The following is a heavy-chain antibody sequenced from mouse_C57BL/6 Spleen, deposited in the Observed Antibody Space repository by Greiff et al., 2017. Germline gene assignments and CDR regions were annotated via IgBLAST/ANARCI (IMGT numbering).Heavy chain of an antibody. Sequence: EVQRVESGGGLVKPGGSLKLSCAASGFTFSSYAMSWVRQTPEKRLEWVATISDGGSYTYYPDNVKGRFTISRDNAKNNLYLQMSHLKSEDTAMYYCARDLGDYDGYFDYWGQGTTLTVSS. V-gene: IGHV5-4*01. CDR1: GFTFSSYA. CDR2: ISDGGSYT. D-gene: IGHD2-4*01. CDR3: ARDLGDYDGYFDY. J-gene: IGHJ2*01.